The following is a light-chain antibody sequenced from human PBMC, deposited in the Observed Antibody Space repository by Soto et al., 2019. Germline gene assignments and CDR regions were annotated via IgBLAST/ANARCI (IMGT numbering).Light chain of an antibody. CDR3: QQLRV. CDR1: QGISSS. CDR2: AAS. J-gene: IGKJ4*01. V-gene: IGKV1-9*01. Sequence: DIQLTQSPSFLSASVGDRVTITCRASQGISSSLAWYQQKPGKAPKLLIYAASTLQSGVPSRFSGSGSGTEFTLTISSLQTEDFATYYCQQLRVFGGGTKVEIK.